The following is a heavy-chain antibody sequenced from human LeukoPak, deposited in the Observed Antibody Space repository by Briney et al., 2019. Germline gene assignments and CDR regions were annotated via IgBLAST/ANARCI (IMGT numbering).Heavy chain of an antibody. V-gene: IGHV3-7*01. CDR2: IKEDGSEK. CDR3: AKDEGQFVAAMDY. CDR1: GFTFRNYW. D-gene: IGHD2-15*01. Sequence: GGSLRLSCAASGFTFRNYWMTWVRQAPGKGLEWVANIKEDGSEKYYVDSVKGRFTISRDNAKNSLYLQMNSLRAEDTALYYCAKDEGQFVAAMDYWGQGTLVTVSS. J-gene: IGHJ4*02.